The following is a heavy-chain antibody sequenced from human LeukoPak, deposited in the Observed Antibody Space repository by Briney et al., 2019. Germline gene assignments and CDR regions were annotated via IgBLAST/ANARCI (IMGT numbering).Heavy chain of an antibody. CDR1: GGTYSSYA. CDR3: APTTVTPTSQPVAVN. CDR2: IIPIFGTA. Sequence: ASVKVSCKASGGTYSSYAISWVRQAPGQGLEWMGGIIPIFGTANYAQKFQGRVTITADESTSTAYMELSSLRSEDTAVYYCAPTTVTPTSQPVAVNWGQGTLVTVSA. V-gene: IGHV1-69*13. D-gene: IGHD4-11*01. J-gene: IGHJ4*02.